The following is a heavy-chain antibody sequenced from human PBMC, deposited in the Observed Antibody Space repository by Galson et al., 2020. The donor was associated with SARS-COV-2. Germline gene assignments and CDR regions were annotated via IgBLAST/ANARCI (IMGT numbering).Heavy chain of an antibody. V-gene: IGHV3-30*04. CDR1: GFTFSRSA. Sequence: GGSLRLSCAASGFTFSRSAIHWVRQAPGKGLEWVAVISYDGRNTHYGDSVRGRFTISRDNSKNTLYLQMNSLRAEDTAVYYCARDYYDSDGYSTYGMDVWGQGTMVTVSS. J-gene: IGHJ6*02. CDR3: ARDYYDSDGYSTYGMDV. D-gene: IGHD3-22*01. CDR2: ISYDGRNT.